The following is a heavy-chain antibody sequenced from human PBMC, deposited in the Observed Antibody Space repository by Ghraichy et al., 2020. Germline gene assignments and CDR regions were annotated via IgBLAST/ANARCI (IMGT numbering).Heavy chain of an antibody. CDR2: ISGSGGST. Sequence: GESLNISCAASGFTFSSYAMSWVRQAPGKGLEWVSAISGSGGSTYYADSVKGRFTISRDNSKNTLYLQMNSLRAEDTAVYYCASRKTVIGATFFDYWGQGTLVTVSS. J-gene: IGHJ4*02. V-gene: IGHV3-23*01. D-gene: IGHD1-26*01. CDR3: ASRKTVIGATFFDY. CDR1: GFTFSSYA.